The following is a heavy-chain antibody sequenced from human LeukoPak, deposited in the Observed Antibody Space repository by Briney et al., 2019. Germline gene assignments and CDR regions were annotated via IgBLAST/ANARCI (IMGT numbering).Heavy chain of an antibody. Sequence: ETLSLTCTVSGGSISSYYWTWIRQPPGKGLEWIGYVYDSGTTNYNPSLKSRITMSVDTSNNQFSLNLSSVTAADTATYFCARGGVRWSYDDWSQGTLVTVSS. CDR1: GGSISSYY. CDR2: VYDSGTT. J-gene: IGHJ4*02. D-gene: IGHD3-10*01. CDR3: ARGGVRWSYDD. V-gene: IGHV4-59*01.